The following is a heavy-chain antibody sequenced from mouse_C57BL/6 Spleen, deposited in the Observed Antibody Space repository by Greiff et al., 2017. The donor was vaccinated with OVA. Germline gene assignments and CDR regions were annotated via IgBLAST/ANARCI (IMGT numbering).Heavy chain of an antibody. CDR3: AREYTMITFDY. V-gene: IGHV5-6*01. CDR2: ISSGGSYT. Sequence: EVMLVESGGDLVKPGGSLKLSCAASGFTFSSYGMSWVRQTPDKRLEWVATISSGGSYTYYPDSVKGRFTISRDNDKNTLYLQMSSLKSEDTAMYYCAREYTMITFDYWGQGTTLTVSS. D-gene: IGHD2-4*01. CDR1: GFTFSSYG. J-gene: IGHJ2*01.